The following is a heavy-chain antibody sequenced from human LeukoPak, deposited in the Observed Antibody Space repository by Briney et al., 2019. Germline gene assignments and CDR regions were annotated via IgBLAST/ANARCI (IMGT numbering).Heavy chain of an antibody. CDR1: GYTFTSYD. CDR2: MNPNSGNT. Sequence: GASVKVSCKASGYTFTSYDINWVRQATGQGLEWMGWMNPNSGNTGYAQKFQGRVTMTRNTSIRTAYMELSSLRSEDTAVYYCARFPGLLWFGELLDAFDIWGQGTMVTVSS. V-gene: IGHV1-8*01. J-gene: IGHJ3*02. CDR3: ARFPGLLWFGELLDAFDI. D-gene: IGHD3-10*01.